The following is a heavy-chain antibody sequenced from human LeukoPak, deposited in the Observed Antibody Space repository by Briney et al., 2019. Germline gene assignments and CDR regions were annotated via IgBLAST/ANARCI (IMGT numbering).Heavy chain of an antibody. Sequence: PSETLSLTCTVSGDSISSGSYYWSWIRQPAGNGLECIGHISTSGSTNYNPSLKSRVTISVDTSKNQFSLKLSSVTAADTAVYYCARGPPTYYDFWSAYWQAFDIWGQGTMVTVSS. V-gene: IGHV4-61*09. CDR2: ISTSGST. CDR1: GDSISSGSYY. CDR3: ARGPPTYYDFWSAYWQAFDI. D-gene: IGHD3-3*01. J-gene: IGHJ3*02.